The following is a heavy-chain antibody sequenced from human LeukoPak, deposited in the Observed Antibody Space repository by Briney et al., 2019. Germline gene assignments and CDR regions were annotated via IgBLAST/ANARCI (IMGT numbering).Heavy chain of an antibody. CDR1: GYTLTELS. V-gene: IGHV1-24*01. D-gene: IGHD1-1*01. Sequence: ASVKVSCKVSGYTLTELSMHWVRQAPGKGLEWMGGFDPGDGETIYAQKFQGRVTMTEDTSTDTAYMELSSLRSEDTAVYYCATPKTVGLEPYSDAFDIWGQGTMVTVSS. CDR3: ATPKTVGLEPYSDAFDI. CDR2: FDPGDGET. J-gene: IGHJ3*02.